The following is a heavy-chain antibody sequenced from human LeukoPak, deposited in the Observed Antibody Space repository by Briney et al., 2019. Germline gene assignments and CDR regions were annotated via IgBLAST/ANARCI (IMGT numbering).Heavy chain of an antibody. Sequence: GGSLGLSCAASGITFSNYWMSWVRQAPGKGLEWVANINQDSSEKYYVDSVKGRFTISRDNAKNSLYLQLNTLGPEDTAVYYCVQGWRDNWGQGTLVTVSS. V-gene: IGHV3-7*01. CDR3: VQGWRDN. CDR2: INQDSSEK. CDR1: GITFSNYW. J-gene: IGHJ4*02. D-gene: IGHD2-15*01.